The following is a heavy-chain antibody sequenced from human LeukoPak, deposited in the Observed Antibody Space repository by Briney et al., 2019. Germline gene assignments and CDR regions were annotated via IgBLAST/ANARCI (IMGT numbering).Heavy chain of an antibody. CDR2: IYYSGST. V-gene: IGHV4-59*01. Sequence: SETLSLTCAVYGGSFSGYYRSWIRQPPGKGLEWIGYIYYSGSTNYNPSLKSRVTISVDTSKNQFSLKLSSVTAADTAVYYCARGIAAAGFAFDYWGQGTLVTVSS. D-gene: IGHD6-13*01. CDR1: GGSFSGYY. J-gene: IGHJ4*02. CDR3: ARGIAAAGFAFDY.